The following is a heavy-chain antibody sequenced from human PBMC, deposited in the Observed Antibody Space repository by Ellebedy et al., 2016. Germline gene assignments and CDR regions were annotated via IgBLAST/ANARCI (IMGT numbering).Heavy chain of an antibody. J-gene: IGHJ4*02. CDR3: ACFGGATGGY. D-gene: IGHD3-16*01. CDR2: IKQDGSDK. CDR1: GFTLSNYW. V-gene: IGHV3-7*01. Sequence: GGSLRLSCAASGFTLSNYWMTWVRQAPGKGLEWVADIKQDGSDKYYVDSVKGRFTISRDNAKNSLYLQMNSLRAEDTAVYYCACFGGATGGYWGQGTLVTVSS.